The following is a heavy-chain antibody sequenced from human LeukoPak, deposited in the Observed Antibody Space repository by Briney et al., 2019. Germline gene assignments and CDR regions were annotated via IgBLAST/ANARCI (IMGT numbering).Heavy chain of an antibody. V-gene: IGHV3-23*01. J-gene: IGHJ4*02. CDR2: ISGSGGVT. Sequence: GGSLRLSCAASRFTFRNYAMSWVRQAPGKGLEWVSAISGSGGVTQYADSARGRFTISRDNSKNTLFLQMNSLRAEDTAVYYCGKRPECNVAGCYYFDYWGQGTLVTVSP. CDR1: RFTFRNYA. CDR3: GKRPECNVAGCYYFDY. D-gene: IGHD2-15*01.